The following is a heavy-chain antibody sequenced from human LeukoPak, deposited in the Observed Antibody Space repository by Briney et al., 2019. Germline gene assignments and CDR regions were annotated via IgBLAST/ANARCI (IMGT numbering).Heavy chain of an antibody. V-gene: IGHV3-23*01. J-gene: IGHJ4*02. D-gene: IGHD3-22*01. CDR2: ISGSGGST. CDR1: GFTFSSYA. Sequence: GGSLRLSCAASGFTFSSYAMSWVRQAPGRGLEWVSAISGSGGSTYYADSVKGRFTISRDNSKNTLYLQMNSLRAEDTAVYYCAKERGPYYYDSSGYYDPYYFDYWGQGTLVTVSS. CDR3: AKERGPYYYDSSGYYDPYYFDY.